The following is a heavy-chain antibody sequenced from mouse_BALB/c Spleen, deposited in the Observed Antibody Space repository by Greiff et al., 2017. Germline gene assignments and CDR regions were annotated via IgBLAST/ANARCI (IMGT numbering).Heavy chain of an antibody. CDR1: GDSITSGY. D-gene: IGHD2-4*01. CDR2: ISYSGST. J-gene: IGHJ4*01. Sequence: DVKLQESGPSLVKPSQTLSLTCSVTGDSITSGYWNWIRKFPGNKLEYMGYISYSGSTYYNPSLKSRISITRDTSKNQYYLQLNSVTTEDTATYYCASRLRRETPYAMDYWGQGTSVTVSS. CDR3: ASRLRRETPYAMDY. V-gene: IGHV3-8*02.